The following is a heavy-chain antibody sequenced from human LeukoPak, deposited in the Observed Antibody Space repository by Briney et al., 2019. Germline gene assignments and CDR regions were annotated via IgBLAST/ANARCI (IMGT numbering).Heavy chain of an antibody. V-gene: IGHV4-38-2*02. J-gene: IGHJ4*02. D-gene: IGHD1-26*01. CDR3: ARVWELKSSYYFDY. CDR1: GYSISSGYY. CDR2: IYHSGST. Sequence: SETLSLTCTVSGYSISSGYYWGWIRQPPGKGLEWIGSIYHSGSTYYNPSLKGRVTISVDTSKNQFSLKLSSVTAADTAVYYCARVWELKSSYYFDYWGQGTLVTVSS.